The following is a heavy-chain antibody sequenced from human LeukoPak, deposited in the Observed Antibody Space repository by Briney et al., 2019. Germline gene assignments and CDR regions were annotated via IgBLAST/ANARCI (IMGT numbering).Heavy chain of an antibody. Sequence: TGGSLRLSCAASGFTVSSNYMSWVRQAPGKGLEWVSVIYSGGSTYYADSVKGRFTISRDNSKNTLYLQMNSLRAEDTAVYYCARSYYDSSGYYPGAFDIWGQGTMVTVSS. CDR1: GFTVSSNY. J-gene: IGHJ3*02. D-gene: IGHD3-22*01. CDR2: IYSGGST. V-gene: IGHV3-53*01. CDR3: ARSYYDSSGYYPGAFDI.